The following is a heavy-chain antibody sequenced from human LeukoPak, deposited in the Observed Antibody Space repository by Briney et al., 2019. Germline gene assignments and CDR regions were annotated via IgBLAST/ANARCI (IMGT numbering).Heavy chain of an antibody. J-gene: IGHJ4*02. CDR1: GLTFSNYG. Sequence: PGGSLRLSCAASGLTFSNYGMSWVRQAPGKGLEWVSAITGGGLSTYYAGFVKGRFTISRDNAKNSLYLQMNSLRAEDTAIYYCARGSGSSSWYNYFDYWGQGTLVAVSS. V-gene: IGHV3-23*01. CDR2: ITGGGLST. CDR3: ARGSGSSSWYNYFDY. D-gene: IGHD6-13*01.